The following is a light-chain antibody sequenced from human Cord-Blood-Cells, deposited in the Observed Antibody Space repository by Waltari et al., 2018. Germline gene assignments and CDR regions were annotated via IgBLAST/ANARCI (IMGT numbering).Light chain of an antibody. CDR1: QYISNY. CDR3: QQYDNLLLT. J-gene: IGKJ4*01. CDR2: DAS. V-gene: IGKV1-33*01. Sequence: DIQMTQSPSSLSASVGDRVTITCQASQYISNYLNWYQQKPGKAPKLLIYDASNLETGFPSRFSGSGSGTDFTFTISSLQPEDIATYYCQQYDNLLLTFGGGTKVEIK.